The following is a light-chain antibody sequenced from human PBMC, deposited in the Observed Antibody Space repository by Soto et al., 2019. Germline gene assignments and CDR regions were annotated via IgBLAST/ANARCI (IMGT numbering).Light chain of an antibody. CDR3: QQYGSSPWT. CDR2: GAS. J-gene: IGKJ1*01. Sequence: IVLTQSPGTLSLSPGERATLSCRASQSVSNNYLAWYQQKPGQAPRLLIYGASSRATGITDRFSGSGSGTDFTLTISRLEPEDFAVYYCQQYGSSPWTFGQGTKV. V-gene: IGKV3-20*01. CDR1: QSVSNNY.